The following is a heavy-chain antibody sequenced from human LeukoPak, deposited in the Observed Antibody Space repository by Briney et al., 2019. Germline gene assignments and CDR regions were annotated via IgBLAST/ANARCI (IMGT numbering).Heavy chain of an antibody. Sequence: GGSLRLSCAASGFTFSSYSMNWVRQAPGKGLELVSSISRSSSYTYYADSVKGRFTISRDNAKKSLYLQMNSLRAEDTAVYYCARDSLTNPPYNWLDPWGQGTLVTVSS. V-gene: IGHV3-21*01. J-gene: IGHJ5*02. CDR3: ARDSLTNPPYNWLDP. CDR1: GFTFSSYS. CDR2: ISRSSSYT. D-gene: IGHD2-2*01.